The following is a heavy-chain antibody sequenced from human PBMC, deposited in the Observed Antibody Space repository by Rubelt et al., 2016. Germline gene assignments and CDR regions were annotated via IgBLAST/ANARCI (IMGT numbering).Heavy chain of an antibody. CDR1: GYTFTTYG. Sequence: QVQLVQSGAEVKKPGASVKVSCKASGYTFTTYGISWVRQAPGQGLEWMGWIRTYNGNPNYAQKLQGRVTMTTDTSTSTAYMELRSLRSDDTAMYFCARGYCSSANCLSNWFDPWGQGTLVTVSS. CDR3: ARGYCSSANCLSNWFDP. D-gene: IGHD2-2*01. J-gene: IGHJ5*02. CDR2: IRTYNGNP. V-gene: IGHV1-18*01.